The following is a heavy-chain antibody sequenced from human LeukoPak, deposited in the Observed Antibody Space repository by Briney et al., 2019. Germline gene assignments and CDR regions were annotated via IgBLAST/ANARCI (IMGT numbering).Heavy chain of an antibody. CDR3: AREEMGRYFDWLFFY. Sequence: PGGSLRLSCAASGFTFSSYVMSWVRQAPGKGLEWVSVISTSGGSTYYAGSVKGRFTISRDNPKNTLYLQMNSLRAEDTAVYYCAREEMGRYFDWLFFYWGQGTLVTVSS. CDR2: ISTSGGST. J-gene: IGHJ4*02. V-gene: IGHV3-23*01. D-gene: IGHD3-9*01. CDR1: GFTFSSYV.